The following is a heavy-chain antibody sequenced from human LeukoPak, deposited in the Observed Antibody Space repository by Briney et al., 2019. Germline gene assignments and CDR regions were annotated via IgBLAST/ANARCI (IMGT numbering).Heavy chain of an antibody. CDR1: GFTFDDYA. V-gene: IGHV3-9*01. CDR2: ITWNRDNI. CDR3: AKDLSSAITSALVLDV. J-gene: IGHJ6*02. Sequence: RSGGSLRLSCTVSGFTFDDYAMHWARHTPGKGLEWVAGITWNRDNIGYGDSVKGRFTISRDNVKNVLYLQMNSLRPEDTALYYCAKDLSSAITSALVLDVWGQGTTVTVS. D-gene: IGHD3-22*01.